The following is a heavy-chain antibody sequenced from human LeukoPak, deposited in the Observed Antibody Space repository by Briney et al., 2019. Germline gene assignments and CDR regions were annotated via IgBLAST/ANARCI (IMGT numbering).Heavy chain of an antibody. J-gene: IGHJ6*03. D-gene: IGHD2-2*02. CDR3: AREDFDCSSTSCYIRDYYYYYMDV. Sequence: PSQTLSLTCTVSGGSISSGSYYWSWIRQPAGKGLEWIGRIYTSGSTNYNPSLKSRVSISVDTSKNQFSLKLSSVTAADTAVYYCAREDFDCSSTSCYIRDYYYYYMDVWGKGTTVTVSS. CDR2: IYTSGST. CDR1: GGSISSGSYY. V-gene: IGHV4-61*02.